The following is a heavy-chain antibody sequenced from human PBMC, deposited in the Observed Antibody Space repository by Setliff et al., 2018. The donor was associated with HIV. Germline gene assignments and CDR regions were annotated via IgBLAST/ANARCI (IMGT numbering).Heavy chain of an antibody. D-gene: IGHD2-2*01. CDR1: GASISSHY. CDR3: ARDPGGLYCRSTSCQGGCFDP. Sequence: SETLSLTCTVSGASISSHYWSWIRQSPGKGLEWIGSIYYSETTNNNPSLKSRVTISVDTSKNQLSLKLRSVTAADTAVYYCARDPGGLYCRSTSCQGGCFDPWGQGTLVTVSS. CDR2: IYYSETT. V-gene: IGHV4-59*11. J-gene: IGHJ5*02.